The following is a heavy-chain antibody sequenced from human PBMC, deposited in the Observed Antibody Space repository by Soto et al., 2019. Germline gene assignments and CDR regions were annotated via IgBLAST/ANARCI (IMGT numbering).Heavy chain of an antibody. J-gene: IGHJ6*02. V-gene: IGHV1-2*02. Sequence: ASVKVSCKASGYTFTGYYMHWVRQAPGQGLEWMGWINPNSGGTNYAQKFQGRVTMTRDTSISTAYMELSRLRSDDTAVYYCARDTVTTSYYYYYYGMDVWGQGTTVTVSS. CDR1: GYTFTGYY. CDR3: ARDTVTTSYYYYYYGMDV. D-gene: IGHD4-4*01. CDR2: INPNSGGT.